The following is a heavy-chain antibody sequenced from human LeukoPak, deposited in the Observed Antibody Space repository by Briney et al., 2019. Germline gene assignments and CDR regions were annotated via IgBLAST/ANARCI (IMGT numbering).Heavy chain of an antibody. CDR2: IKQDGSEK. CDR3: ARDRGSSGWYEFDY. CDR1: GFTSSSYW. Sequence: GGSLRLSCAASGFTSSSYWMSWVRQAPGKGLEWVANIKQDGSEKYYVDSVKGRFTISRDNAKNSLYLQMNSLRAEDTAVYYCARDRGSSGWYEFDYWGQGTLVAVSS. V-gene: IGHV3-7*01. D-gene: IGHD6-19*01. J-gene: IGHJ4*02.